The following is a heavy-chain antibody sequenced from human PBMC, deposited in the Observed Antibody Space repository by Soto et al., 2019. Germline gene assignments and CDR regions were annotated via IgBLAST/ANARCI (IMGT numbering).Heavy chain of an antibody. Sequence: QLQLQESGPGLVKPSETRSLTCTVSGGSISSSSYYWGWIRQPPGKGLEWIGSIYYSGGTYYNPALKSRVTLAVDTSTNQFSLKLSSVTAADTAVYYCARVVCSSTSGFAYYYYYYMDVWGKGTTVTVSS. CDR1: GGSISSSSYY. CDR3: ARVVCSSTSGFAYYYYYYMDV. CDR2: IYYSGGT. V-gene: IGHV4-39*01. D-gene: IGHD2-2*01. J-gene: IGHJ6*03.